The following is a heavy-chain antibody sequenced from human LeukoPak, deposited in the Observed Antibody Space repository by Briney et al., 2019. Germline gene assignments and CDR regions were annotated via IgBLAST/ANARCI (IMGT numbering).Heavy chain of an antibody. D-gene: IGHD2-21*02. CDR2: INPNSGGT. CDR3: ARVIYCVGDCSIRNWFDT. CDR1: GYTFTGYY. J-gene: IGHJ5*02. V-gene: IGHV1-2*02. Sequence: EASVKVSCKASGYTFTGYYMHWVRQAPGQGLEWMGWINPNSGGTNSAQKFQGRVTMTRDTSTGTAYMELSRLRSDDTAVYYCARVIYCVGDCSIRNWFDTWGQGALVTVSS.